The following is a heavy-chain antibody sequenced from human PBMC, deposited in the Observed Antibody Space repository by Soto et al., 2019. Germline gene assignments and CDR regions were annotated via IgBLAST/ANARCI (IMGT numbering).Heavy chain of an antibody. J-gene: IGHJ4*02. CDR3: ATVYSRSELYYFGY. CDR2: ISASGGST. D-gene: IGHD3-22*01. CDR1: GFTFSSYA. V-gene: IGHV3-23*01. Sequence: EVQLLESGGGLVQPGGSLRLSCAASGFTFSSYAMSWVRQAPGEGLEWVSGISASGGSTSYADSVKGRFTISRDNSENTLYLQMRSLRGEDTAVYYCATVYSRSELYYFGYWGQGALVTVSS.